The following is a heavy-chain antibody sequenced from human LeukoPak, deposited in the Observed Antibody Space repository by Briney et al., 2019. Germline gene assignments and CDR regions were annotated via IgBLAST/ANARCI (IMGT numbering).Heavy chain of an antibody. Sequence: PGGSLRLSCAASGFTFSGYSMNWVRQAPGKGLEWVSYISSSSSTIYYADSVKGRFTISRDNAKNSLYLQMNSLRAEDTAVYYCARDRIPHGYDYVWGSYRPSEFDYWGQGTLVTVSS. D-gene: IGHD3-16*02. J-gene: IGHJ4*02. CDR1: GFTFSGYS. V-gene: IGHV3-48*01. CDR2: ISSSSSTI. CDR3: ARDRIPHGYDYVWGSYRPSEFDY.